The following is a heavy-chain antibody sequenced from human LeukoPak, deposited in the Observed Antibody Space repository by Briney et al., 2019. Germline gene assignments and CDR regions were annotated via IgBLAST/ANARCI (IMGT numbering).Heavy chain of an antibody. Sequence: SETLSLTCAVYGGSFSGYYWSWIRQPPGKGLEWIGEINHSGSTNYNPSLKSRVTISVDTSKNQFSLKLSSVTAADTAVYYCARDLLDDYVWGSYSLDWGQGTLVTVSS. J-gene: IGHJ4*02. CDR1: GGSFSGYY. CDR2: INHSGST. CDR3: ARDLLDDYVWGSYSLD. V-gene: IGHV4-34*01. D-gene: IGHD3-16*01.